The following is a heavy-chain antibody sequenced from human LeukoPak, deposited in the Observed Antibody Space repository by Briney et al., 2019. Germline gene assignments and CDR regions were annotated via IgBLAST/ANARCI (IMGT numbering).Heavy chain of an antibody. CDR1: GGSISSSSYY. D-gene: IGHD5-18*01. V-gene: IGHV4-39*01. CDR2: IYYSGST. J-gene: IGHJ3*02. Sequence: SETLSLTCTVSGGSISSSSYYWGWIRQPPGKGLEWIVSIYYSGSTHYNPSLKSRVTISVDTSKNQFSLKLSSVTAADTAVYYCARQERGYSYGYNAFDIWGQGTMVTVSS. CDR3: ARQERGYSYGYNAFDI.